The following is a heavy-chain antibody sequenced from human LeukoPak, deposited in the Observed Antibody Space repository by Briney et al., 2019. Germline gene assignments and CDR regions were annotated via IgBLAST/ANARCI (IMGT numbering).Heavy chain of an antibody. J-gene: IGHJ6*02. CDR3: ARDYLVVPAAIPYYYYGMDV. V-gene: IGHV1-69*13. CDR2: IIPIFGTA. CDR1: GGTFSSYA. D-gene: IGHD2-2*01. Sequence: SVKVSCKASGGTFSSYAISWVRQAPGQGLEWMGGIIPIFGTANCAQKFQGRVTITADESTSTAYMELSSLRSEDTAVYYCARDYLVVPAAIPYYYYGMDVWGQGTTVTVSS.